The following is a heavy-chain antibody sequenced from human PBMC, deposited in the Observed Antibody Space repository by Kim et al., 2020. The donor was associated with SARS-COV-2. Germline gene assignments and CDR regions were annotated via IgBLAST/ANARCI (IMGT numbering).Heavy chain of an antibody. V-gene: IGHV3-33*06. CDR2: IWYDGSNK. D-gene: IGHD6-19*01. CDR3: AKDLVGGLVATDYYYYGMDV. J-gene: IGHJ6*02. Sequence: GGSLRLSCAASGFTFSSYAMHWVRQAPGKGLEWVAVIWYDGSNKYYADSVKGRFTISRDNSKNTLYLQMNSLRAEDTAVYYCAKDLVGGLVATDYYYYGMDVWGQGTTVTVSS. CDR1: GFTFSSYA.